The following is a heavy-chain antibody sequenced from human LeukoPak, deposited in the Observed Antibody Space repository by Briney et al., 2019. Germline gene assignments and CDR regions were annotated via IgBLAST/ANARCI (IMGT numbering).Heavy chain of an antibody. D-gene: IGHD4-17*01. Sequence: GGSLRLSCAPSRFTFSSYDLNGVRQAPGKGLEWVANIKQDGSEEYYVDSVKGRCTISRDNAKNSLYLQMNSLRAEDTAVYYCAGEERYGDYVYGMDVWGQGTTVTVSS. CDR3: AGEERYGDYVYGMDV. J-gene: IGHJ6*02. CDR2: IKQDGSEE. V-gene: IGHV3-7*01. CDR1: RFTFSSYD.